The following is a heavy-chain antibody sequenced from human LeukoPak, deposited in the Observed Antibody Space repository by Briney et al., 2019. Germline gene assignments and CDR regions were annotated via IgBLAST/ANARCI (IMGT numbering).Heavy chain of an antibody. J-gene: IGHJ4*02. CDR3: ARLGSVAMPFDY. CDR2: SYYSGST. CDR1: GGSMNNYY. V-gene: IGHV4-59*08. D-gene: IGHD2-2*01. Sequence: SETLSLTCTVSGGSMNNYYWNWIRQPPGKGLEWIGYSYYSGSTNYNPSLKSRVNISVATSKNQFSLNLSSVTAADTAVYYCARLGSVAMPFDYWGQGTLVTVSS.